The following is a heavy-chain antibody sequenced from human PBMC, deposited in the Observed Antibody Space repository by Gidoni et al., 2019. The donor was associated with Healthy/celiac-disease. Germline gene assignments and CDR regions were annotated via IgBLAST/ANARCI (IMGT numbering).Heavy chain of an antibody. CDR1: GFSLSTSGVG. CDR3: AHRQQDYYVSGSANIIDALDI. CDR2: IYWNDDK. J-gene: IGHJ3*02. Sequence: QITLTESGPTLVKPTQPLTLTCPFSGFSLSTSGVGVGWIRQPPGHALEWLALIYWNDDKRYSPSLKSRLNITKDTSKNQVVLTMTNMDTVDTATYYCAHRQQDYYVSGSANIIDALDIWGQGKMVTVSS. D-gene: IGHD3-10*01. V-gene: IGHV2-5*01.